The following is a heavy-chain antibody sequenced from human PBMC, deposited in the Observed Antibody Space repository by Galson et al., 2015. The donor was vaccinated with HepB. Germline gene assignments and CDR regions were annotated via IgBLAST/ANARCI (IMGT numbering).Heavy chain of an antibody. CDR3: ARLKKAVAGTSLDY. J-gene: IGHJ4*02. CDR1: GGSISSGGYY. Sequence: TLSLTCTVSGGSISSGGYYWSWIRQHPGKGLEWIGYIYYSGSTYYNPSLKSRVTISVNTSKNQFSLKLSSVTAADTAVYYCARLKKAVAGTSLDYWGQGTLVTVSS. CDR2: IYYSGST. V-gene: IGHV4-31*03. D-gene: IGHD6-19*01.